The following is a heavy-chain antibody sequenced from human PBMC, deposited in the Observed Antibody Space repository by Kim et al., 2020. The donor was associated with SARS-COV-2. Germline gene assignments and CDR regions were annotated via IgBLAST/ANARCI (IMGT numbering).Heavy chain of an antibody. J-gene: IGHJ4*02. D-gene: IGHD5-12*01. CDR2: IYYSGST. CDR1: GGSISSSSYY. Sequence: SETLSLTCTVSGGSISSSSYYWGWIRQPPGKGLEWIGSIYYSGSTYYNPSLKSRVTISVDTSKNQFSLKLSSVTAADTAVYYCSRHSGYDSLIAALDYWGQGTLVTVSS. V-gene: IGHV4-39*01. CDR3: SRHSGYDSLIAALDY.